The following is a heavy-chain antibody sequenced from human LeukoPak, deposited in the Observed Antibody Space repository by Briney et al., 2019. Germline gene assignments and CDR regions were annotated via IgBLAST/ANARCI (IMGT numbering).Heavy chain of an antibody. CDR3: ARDFANGWYFPPLSYYYGMDV. J-gene: IGHJ6*02. CDR1: GYTFTSYG. Sequence: ASVKVSCKASGYTFTSYGISWVRQAPGQGLEWMGWISAYNGNTNYAQKLQGRVTMTTDTSTSTAYMELRSLRSDDTAVYYCARDFANGWYFPPLSYYYGMDVWGQGTTVTVSS. CDR2: ISAYNGNT. D-gene: IGHD6-19*01. V-gene: IGHV1-18*01.